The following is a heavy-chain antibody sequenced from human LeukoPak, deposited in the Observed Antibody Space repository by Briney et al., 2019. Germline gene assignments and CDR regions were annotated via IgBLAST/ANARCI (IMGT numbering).Heavy chain of an antibody. CDR3: ARGSVRGEFDP. J-gene: IGHJ5*02. CDR1: GFSITSGYF. Sequence: PSETLSLTCSVSGFSITSGYFWGWIRQSPGKGLEWIGYIYYTGSTDYNPSLKSRVTMSVDTSKNQFSLKLSSVTAADTAVYSCARGSVRGEFDPWGQGTLVTVSS. D-gene: IGHD3-10*01. CDR2: IYYTGST. V-gene: IGHV4-38-2*02.